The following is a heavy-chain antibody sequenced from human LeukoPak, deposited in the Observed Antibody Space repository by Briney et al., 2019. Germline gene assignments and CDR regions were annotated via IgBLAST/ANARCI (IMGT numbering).Heavy chain of an antibody. V-gene: IGHV4-38-2*02. CDR3: ARAGRGVIRSFDY. J-gene: IGHJ4*02. CDR2: IYHSGST. D-gene: IGHD3-10*01. Sequence: PSETLSLTCTVSGYSISSGYYWGWIRQPPGKGLEWIGSIYHSGSTYYNPSLKSRVTMSVDTSKNQFSLKLSSVTAADTAVYYCARAGRGVIRSFDYWGQGTLITVSS. CDR1: GYSISSGYY.